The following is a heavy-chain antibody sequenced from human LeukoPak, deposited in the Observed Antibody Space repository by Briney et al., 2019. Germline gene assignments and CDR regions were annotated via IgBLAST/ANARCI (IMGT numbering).Heavy chain of an antibody. CDR3: ARGKSSGWSWGTSIDY. Sequence: ASVKVSCKASGYTFTSYYMHWVRQAPGQGLEWMGIINPSGGSTSYAQKFQGRVTMTRDTSTSTVYMELSSLRSEDTAVYYCARGKSSGWSWGTSIDYWGQGTLVTVSS. CDR1: GYTFTSYY. D-gene: IGHD6-19*01. CDR2: INPSGGST. V-gene: IGHV1-46*01. J-gene: IGHJ4*02.